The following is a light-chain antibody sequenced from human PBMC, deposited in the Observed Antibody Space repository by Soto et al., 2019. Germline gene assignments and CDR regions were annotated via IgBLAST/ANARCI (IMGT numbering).Light chain of an antibody. J-gene: IGKJ4*01. Sequence: EIVLTQSPATLSFAPGERATLSCRASQSVSRYLAWYQQKPGQAPRLLIYDASNRATGIPARFSGSGSGTDFTLTISSLEPEDFSVYYCQQRSNWPLPFGGGTKVEIK. V-gene: IGKV3-11*01. CDR3: QQRSNWPLP. CDR1: QSVSRY. CDR2: DAS.